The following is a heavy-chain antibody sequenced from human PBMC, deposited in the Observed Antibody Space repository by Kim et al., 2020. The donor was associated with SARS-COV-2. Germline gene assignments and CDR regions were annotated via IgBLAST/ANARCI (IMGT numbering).Heavy chain of an antibody. Sequence: ASVKVSCKASGYTFTSYAMHWVRQAPGQRLEWMGWINAGNGNTKYSQKFQGRVTITRDTSASTAYMELSSLRSEDTAVYYCARVTAYCGGDCSFDYWGQGTLVTVSS. CDR1: GYTFTSYA. CDR2: INAGNGNT. D-gene: IGHD2-21*02. CDR3: ARVTAYCGGDCSFDY. V-gene: IGHV1-3*01. J-gene: IGHJ4*02.